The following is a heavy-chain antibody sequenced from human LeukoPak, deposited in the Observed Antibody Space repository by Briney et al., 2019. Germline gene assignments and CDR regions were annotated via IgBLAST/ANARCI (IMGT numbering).Heavy chain of an antibody. D-gene: IGHD6-19*01. J-gene: IGHJ4*02. CDR1: GDTVSSNSAA. CDR2: TYYRSKWYN. CDR3: ARGQWLADQRPHFDY. Sequence: SQTLSLTCAISGDTVSSNSAAWNWIRQSPSRGLEWLGRTYYRSKWYNDYAVSVKSRITINPDTSKNQFSLQLNSVTPEDTAVYYCARGQWLADQRPHFDYWGQGTLVTVSS. V-gene: IGHV6-1*01.